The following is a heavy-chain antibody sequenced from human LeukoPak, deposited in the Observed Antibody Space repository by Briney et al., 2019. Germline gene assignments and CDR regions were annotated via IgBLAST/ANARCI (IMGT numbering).Heavy chain of an antibody. CDR3: AREGSSGWYDY. CDR2: ISGYNGNT. V-gene: IGHV1-18*01. CDR1: GYTFISYG. Sequence: ASVKVSCKASGYTFISYGISWVRQAPGQGLERMGWISGYNGNTNYAQKLQGRVTMTTDTSTSTAYMELRSLRSDDTAVYYCAREGSSGWYDYWGQGTLVTVSS. D-gene: IGHD6-19*01. J-gene: IGHJ4*02.